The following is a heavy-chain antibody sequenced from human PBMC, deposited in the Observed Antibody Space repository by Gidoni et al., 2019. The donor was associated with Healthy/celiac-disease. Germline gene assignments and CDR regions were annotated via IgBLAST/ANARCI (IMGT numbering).Heavy chain of an antibody. V-gene: IGHV1-69*02. CDR1: GGTFSSYT. CDR2: IIPILGIA. D-gene: IGHD4-17*01. J-gene: IGHJ3*02. Sequence: QVQLVQSGAEVKKPGSSVKVSCKASGGTFSSYTISWVRQAPGQGLEWMGRIIPILGIANYAQKFQGRVTITADKSTSTAYMELSSLRSEDTAVYYCARVSRVTTVTNGPPFDAFDIWGQGTMVTVSS. CDR3: ARVSRVTTVTNGPPFDAFDI.